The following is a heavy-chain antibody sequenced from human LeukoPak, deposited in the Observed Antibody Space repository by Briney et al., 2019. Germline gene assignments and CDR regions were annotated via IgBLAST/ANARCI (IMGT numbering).Heavy chain of an antibody. V-gene: IGHV4-34*01. D-gene: IGHD2-15*01. CDR1: GGSFSGYY. J-gene: IGHJ4*02. CDR3: ARARVAARAFDY. Sequence: PSETLSLTCAVYGGSFSGYYWSWIRQPPGKGLEWIGSIYYSGSTYYNPSLKSRVTISVDTSKNQFSLKLSSVTAADTAVYYCARARVAARAFDYWGQGTLVTVSS. CDR2: IYYSGST.